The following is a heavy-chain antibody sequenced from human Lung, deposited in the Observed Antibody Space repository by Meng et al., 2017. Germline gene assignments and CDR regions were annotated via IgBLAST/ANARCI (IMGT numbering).Heavy chain of an antibody. D-gene: IGHD4-11*01. V-gene: IGHV4-34*01. Sequence: VQLTHWGAGPLKPSEPLSRTCVVSGGSFSDYYWSWIRQPPGKGLEWIGEINHSGSTNYNPSLESRATISVDTSQNNLSLKLSSVTAADSAVYYCARGPTTMAHDFDYWGQGTLVTVSS. CDR3: ARGPTTMAHDFDY. CDR2: INHSGST. CDR1: GGSFSDYY. J-gene: IGHJ4*02.